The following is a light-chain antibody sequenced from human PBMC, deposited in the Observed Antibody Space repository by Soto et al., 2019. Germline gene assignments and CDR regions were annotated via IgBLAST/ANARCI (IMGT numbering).Light chain of an antibody. V-gene: IGKV1-39*01. CDR2: AAS. CDR3: QQSFGTPWT. Sequence: DIQMTQSPSSLSASVGDRVTITCRASQSVRNYLNWYQQKSVKAPKLLISAASNLQSGVPSRFSGSGSATDFTLTISSLQPEDFATYFCQQSFGTPWTFGQGTRVEIK. J-gene: IGKJ1*01. CDR1: QSVRNY.